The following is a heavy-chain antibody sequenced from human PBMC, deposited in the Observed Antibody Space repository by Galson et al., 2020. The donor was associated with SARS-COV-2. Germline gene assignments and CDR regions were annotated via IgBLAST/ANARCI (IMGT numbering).Heavy chain of an antibody. CDR3: ARDDQLLWKYFDY. CDR2: IYHSGST. D-gene: IGHD2-2*01. CDR1: GYSISSGYY. V-gene: IGHV4-38-2*02. Sequence: SETLSLTCTVSGYSISSGYYWGWIRQPPGKGLEWIGSIYHSGSTYYNPSLKSRVTISVDTSKNQFSLKLSSVTAADTAVYYCARDDQLLWKYFDYWGQGTLVTVSS. J-gene: IGHJ4*02.